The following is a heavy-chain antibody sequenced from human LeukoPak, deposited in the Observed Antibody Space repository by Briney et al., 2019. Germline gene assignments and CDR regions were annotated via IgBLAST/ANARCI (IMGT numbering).Heavy chain of an antibody. D-gene: IGHD5-12*01. Sequence: GASVKVSCKASGYTFADYYIHWVRQAPGQGLEWMGWINPNSGGTNYAQKFQGRVTMTRDTSISTAYMELSRLRSDDTAVYYCARVRVVATMYFDYWGQGTLVTVSS. CDR2: INPNSGGT. CDR1: GYTFADYY. V-gene: IGHV1-2*02. J-gene: IGHJ4*02. CDR3: ARVRVVATMYFDY.